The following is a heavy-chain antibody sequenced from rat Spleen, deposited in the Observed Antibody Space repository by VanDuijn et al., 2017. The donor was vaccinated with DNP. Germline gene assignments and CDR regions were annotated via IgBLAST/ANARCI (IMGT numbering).Heavy chain of an antibody. CDR2: IIYDGSRT. CDR1: GFSFRNYG. Sequence: EVQLVESGGGLVQPGNSLKLSCAASGFSFRNYGMAWVRQTPTKGLEWVATIIYDGSRTYYRDSVKGRFTISRDNAKSTLYLQMDSLRSEDTATYYCAREGIRTGYFDYWGQGVMVTVSS. V-gene: IGHV5S10*01. CDR3: AREGIRTGYFDY. J-gene: IGHJ2*01. D-gene: IGHD1-11*01.